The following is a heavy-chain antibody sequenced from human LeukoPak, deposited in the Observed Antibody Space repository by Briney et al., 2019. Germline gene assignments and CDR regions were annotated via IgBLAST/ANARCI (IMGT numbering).Heavy chain of an antibody. D-gene: IGHD3-10*01. CDR2: ISSSGSTI. CDR1: GFTFSSYE. CDR3: AGSPVLLWFGELTKVDY. J-gene: IGHJ4*02. Sequence: GGSLRPSCAASGFTFSSYEMNRVRQAPGKGLEWVSYISSSGSTIYYADSVKGRFTISRDNAKNSLYLQMNSLRAEDTAVYYCAGSPVLLWFGELTKVDYWGQGTLVTVSS. V-gene: IGHV3-48*03.